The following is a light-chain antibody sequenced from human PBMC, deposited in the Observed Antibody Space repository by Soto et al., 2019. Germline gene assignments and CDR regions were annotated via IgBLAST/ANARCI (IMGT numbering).Light chain of an antibody. CDR3: QKYDSAPRT. V-gene: IGKV1-27*01. J-gene: IGKJ1*01. Sequence: EIQMTQSPSSLSASVGDSVTITCRASQGINNYLAWFQQKPGKVPVLLIYAASTLKPGVPARFSGSRAGTDFTLTIISLQPEDFATYSGQKYDSAPRTFGQR. CDR2: AAS. CDR1: QGINNY.